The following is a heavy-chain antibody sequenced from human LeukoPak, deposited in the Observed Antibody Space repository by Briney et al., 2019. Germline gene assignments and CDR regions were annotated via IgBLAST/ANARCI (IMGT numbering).Heavy chain of an antibody. CDR3: ARRAAGSSLLNY. CDR2: ICYSGST. V-gene: IGHV4-39*01. CDR1: GASISSSSYY. D-gene: IGHD3-10*01. Sequence: SGTLSLTCSVSGASISSSSYYWVWIRQPPGKGLEWIGNICYSGSTFYSPSLKSRVTISVDTSKNQFSLKLSSVTAADTAVYYCARRAAGSSLLNYWGQGTLVTVSS. J-gene: IGHJ4*02.